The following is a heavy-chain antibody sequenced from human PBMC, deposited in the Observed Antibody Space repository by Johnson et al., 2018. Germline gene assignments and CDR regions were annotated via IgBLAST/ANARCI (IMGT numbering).Heavy chain of an antibody. CDR3: ARDSKVEWLISRDYHYYRGV. J-gene: IGHJ6*03. CDR1: GYTFTSYD. Sequence: QVQLVESGAEVKKPGASVKVSCKASGYTFTSYDINWVRQATGQGLEWMGWMNPNSGNTGYAQKFQGRVTMTRNTSISTAYMELSSLRSEDTAVYYCARDSKVEWLISRDYHYYRGVQGKGTTVTVSS. CDR2: MNPNSGNT. D-gene: IGHD3-3*01. V-gene: IGHV1-8*01.